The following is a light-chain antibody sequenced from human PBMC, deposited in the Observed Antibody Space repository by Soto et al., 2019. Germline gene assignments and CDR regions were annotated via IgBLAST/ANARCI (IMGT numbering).Light chain of an antibody. J-gene: IGKJ2*01. CDR1: QSVSSSY. Sequence: EIVLTQSPGTLSLSPGERATLSCRASQSVSSSYLAWYQQKPGQAPRHLIYGASRKTTGIADRFSGSGSGTDFTLTISRLEPEDFAVYYCQQYGRSPYTFGQGTKLEIK. V-gene: IGKV3-20*01. CDR3: QQYGRSPYT. CDR2: GAS.